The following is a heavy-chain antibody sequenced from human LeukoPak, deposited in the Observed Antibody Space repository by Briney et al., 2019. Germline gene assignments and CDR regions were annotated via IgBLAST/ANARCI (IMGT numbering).Heavy chain of an antibody. CDR1: GRSISSWDYS. J-gene: IGHJ5*02. CDR2: IFQSGST. V-gene: IGHV4-30-2*01. Sequence: WHTLSLTCAVSGRSISSWDYSWSWIPQPPAKVLEWDGYIFQSGSTYYNPYLKSRVTISVDRSKNQFSLKLSSVTAADTAVYYCARVGSDWNDVRYNWFDPWGQGTLVTVSS. D-gene: IGHD1-1*01. CDR3: ARVGSDWNDVRYNWFDP.